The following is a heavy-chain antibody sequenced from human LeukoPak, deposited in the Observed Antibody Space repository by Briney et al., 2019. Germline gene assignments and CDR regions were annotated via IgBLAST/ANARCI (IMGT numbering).Heavy chain of an antibody. CDR1: GFTFSSYA. CDR2: ISYDGSNK. Sequence: GGSLRLSCAASGFTFSSYAMHWVRQAPGKGLEWVAVISYDGSNKYYADSAKGRFTISRDNSKNTLYLQMNSLRAEDTAVYYCARDGYDSSGYYSPPSFAFDIWGQGTMVTVSS. CDR3: ARDGYDSSGYYSPPSFAFDI. J-gene: IGHJ3*02. D-gene: IGHD3-22*01. V-gene: IGHV3-30*04.